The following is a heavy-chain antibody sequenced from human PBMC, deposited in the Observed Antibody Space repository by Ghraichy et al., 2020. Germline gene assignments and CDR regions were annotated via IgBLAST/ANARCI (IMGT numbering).Heavy chain of an antibody. CDR1: GFTFDDYN. CDR2: ISWDGRNM. J-gene: IGHJ6*02. CDR3: VKQLSDFWSTYPGGMDV. Sequence: GESLNISCAASGFTFDDYNMHWVRQAPGKGLEWVSLISWDGRNMYYADSVKGRFTISRDNSKNSLYLQMTSLRTEDTALYYCVKQLSDFWSTYPGGMDVWGQGTTVTVSS. V-gene: IGHV3-43*01. D-gene: IGHD3-3*01.